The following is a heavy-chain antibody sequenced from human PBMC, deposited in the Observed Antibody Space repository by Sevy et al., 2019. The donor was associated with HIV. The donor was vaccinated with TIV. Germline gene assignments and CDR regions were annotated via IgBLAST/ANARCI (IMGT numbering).Heavy chain of an antibody. J-gene: IGHJ4*02. Sequence: ASVKVSCKASGYSFTGFYIHWMRQAPGQGLEWMGWINPNNGDAKYAQKYQGRVTMTRDTYATTTYMELTGLRSDDTAMYYCVRGYFGSGSYRLLYWGQGAPVTVSS. D-gene: IGHD3-10*01. CDR3: VRGYFGSGSYRLLY. CDR2: INPNNGDA. CDR1: GYSFTGFY. V-gene: IGHV1-2*02.